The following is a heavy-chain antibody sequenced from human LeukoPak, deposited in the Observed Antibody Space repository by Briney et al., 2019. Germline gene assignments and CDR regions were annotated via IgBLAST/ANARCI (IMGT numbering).Heavy chain of an antibody. V-gene: IGHV1-3*01. D-gene: IGHD2-21*02. CDR2: INAGNGNT. CDR1: GYTFTSYA. Sequence: ASVKVSCKASGYTFTSYAMHWVRQAPGQRLEWMGWINAGNGNTKYSQKFQGRVTITRDTSASTAYMELSSLRSEDTAVYYCAREVTTGPYYFDYWGQGTLVTVSS. CDR3: AREVTTGPYYFDY. J-gene: IGHJ4*02.